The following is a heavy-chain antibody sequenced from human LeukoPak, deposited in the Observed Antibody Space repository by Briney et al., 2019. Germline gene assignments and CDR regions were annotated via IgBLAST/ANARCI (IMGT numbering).Heavy chain of an antibody. V-gene: IGHV3-7*03. CDR2: IKKDGSET. J-gene: IGHJ4*02. CDR3: ARGRYSSTTYYFDS. Sequence: GGSLRLSCAASGFTFSSSWMSWVRQAPGKGLEWVANIKKDGSETYYVDSVKGRFTISRDNAKNSLYLQMSSLRAEDTAIYYCARGRYSSTTYYFDSWGQGTLVTVPS. D-gene: IGHD6-13*01. CDR1: GFTFSSSW.